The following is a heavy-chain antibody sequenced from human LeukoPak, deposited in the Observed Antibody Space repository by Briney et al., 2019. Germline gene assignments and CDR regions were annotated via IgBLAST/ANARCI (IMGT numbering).Heavy chain of an antibody. Sequence: GGSLRLSCAASGFTFNDYYMSWIRQAPGKGLEWVSVIYSGGSTYYADSVKGRFTISTDNSKNTLNLQMNSLRAEDTAVYYCARGDYQGFYYFDYWGQGTLVTVSS. V-gene: IGHV3-66*01. CDR3: ARGDYQGFYYFDY. CDR1: GFTFNDYY. J-gene: IGHJ4*02. CDR2: IYSGGST. D-gene: IGHD2-2*01.